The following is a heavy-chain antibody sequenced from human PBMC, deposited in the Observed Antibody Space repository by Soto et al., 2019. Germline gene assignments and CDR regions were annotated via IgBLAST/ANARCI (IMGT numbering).Heavy chain of an antibody. V-gene: IGHV4-59*08. J-gene: IGHJ6*02. Sequence: VQLQESGPGLVKPSETLSLTCTVSGGSISSYYWSWIRQPPGKGLEWIGYIYYSGSTNYNPSLKSRVTISVDTSKNQFSLKLSSVTAADTAVYYCARRGTGRYLDVWGQGTTVTVSS. CDR2: IYYSGST. CDR3: ARRGTGRYLDV. D-gene: IGHD3-16*01. CDR1: GGSISSYY.